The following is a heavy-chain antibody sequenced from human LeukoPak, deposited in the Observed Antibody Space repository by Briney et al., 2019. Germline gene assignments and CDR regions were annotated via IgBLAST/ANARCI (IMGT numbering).Heavy chain of an antibody. Sequence: SVKVSCKASGGTFSSYAISWVRQAPGQGLEWMGRIIPILGIANYAQKFQGRVTITADESTSTAYMELSSLRSEDTAVYYCAREGLTYYDFWSGYYTGWFDPWGQGTLVTVSS. CDR2: IIPILGIA. J-gene: IGHJ5*02. D-gene: IGHD3-3*01. CDR1: GGTFSSYA. V-gene: IGHV1-69*04. CDR3: AREGLTYYDFWSGYYTGWFDP.